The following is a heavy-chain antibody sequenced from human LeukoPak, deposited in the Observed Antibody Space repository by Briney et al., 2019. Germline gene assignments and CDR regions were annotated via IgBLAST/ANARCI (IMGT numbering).Heavy chain of an antibody. CDR3: ARGYRYADR. J-gene: IGHJ5*02. V-gene: IGHV3-66*01. D-gene: IGHD5-18*01. Sequence: GGSLRLSCAASGFTVSSNYMTWVRQAPGKGLEWVSVIYSDGSTYYADSVKGRFIISRDNSKNTMYPQMNSLRVEDTAVYYCARGYRYADRWGQGTLVTVSS. CDR2: IYSDGST. CDR1: GFTVSSNY.